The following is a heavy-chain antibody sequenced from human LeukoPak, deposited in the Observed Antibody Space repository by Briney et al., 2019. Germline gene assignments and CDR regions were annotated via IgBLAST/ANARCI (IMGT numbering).Heavy chain of an antibody. CDR2: IYHSGST. J-gene: IGHJ4*02. CDR1: GYSISSGYY. D-gene: IGHD2-2*02. V-gene: IGHV4-38-2*01. Sequence: TSSETLSLICAVSGYSISSGYYWGWIRQPPGKGLEWIGSIYHSGSTYYNPSLKSRVTISLDTSKNQFSLKLSSVTAADTAVYYCAKHSRGCGSTSCYNFDFWGQGALVTVSS. CDR3: AKHSRGCGSTSCYNFDF.